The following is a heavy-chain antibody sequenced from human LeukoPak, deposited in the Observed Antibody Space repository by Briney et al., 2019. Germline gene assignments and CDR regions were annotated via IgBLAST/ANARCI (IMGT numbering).Heavy chain of an antibody. Sequence: GGSLRLSCTTSGFTFRDHAMSWFRQAPGKGLEWVGLIKSKAHGGTTGSAASVKGRFTISRDDAKSIAYLQMNSLKTEDTAVYYCSRDYSIVKTTIFLDYWGQGTLVTVSS. J-gene: IGHJ4*02. V-gene: IGHV3-49*03. CDR3: SRDYSIVKTTIFLDY. CDR1: GFTFRDHA. CDR2: IKSKAHGGTT. D-gene: IGHD1-26*01.